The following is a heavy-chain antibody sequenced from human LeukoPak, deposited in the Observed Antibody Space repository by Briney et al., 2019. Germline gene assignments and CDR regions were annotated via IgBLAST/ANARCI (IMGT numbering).Heavy chain of an antibody. Sequence: GGSLRLSCAASGFIFSNYWMSWVRQAPGKGLEWVSAVNWKGGSPGYAVSVKGRFTISRDNAKNSVYLQMNSLRAEDTALYYCARSVPQTYDSRGYFFDYWGQGILVTVSS. CDR1: GFIFSNYW. CDR2: VNWKGGSP. D-gene: IGHD3-22*01. J-gene: IGHJ4*02. V-gene: IGHV3-20*04. CDR3: ARSVPQTYDSRGYFFDY.